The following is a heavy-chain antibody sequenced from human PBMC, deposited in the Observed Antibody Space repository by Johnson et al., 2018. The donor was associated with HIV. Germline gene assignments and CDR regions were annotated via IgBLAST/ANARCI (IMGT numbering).Heavy chain of an antibody. CDR1: GFTFDDYT. J-gene: IGHJ3*01. CDR2: INWDGGST. V-gene: IGHV3-43*01. CDR3: AKGGVRSGSYYAFDV. D-gene: IGHD1-26*01. Sequence: VLLVESGGVVVQPGGSLRLSCAASGFTFDDYTMHWVRQVPGKGLEWVSLINWDGGSTYYAASVKGRLTISRDNSKNSLYLQMNSLRTEDTALYHCAKGGVRSGSYYAFDVWGQGTMVTVSS.